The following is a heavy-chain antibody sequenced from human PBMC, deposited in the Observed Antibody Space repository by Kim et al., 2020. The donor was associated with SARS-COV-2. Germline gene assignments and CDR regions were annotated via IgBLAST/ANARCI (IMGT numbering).Heavy chain of an antibody. CDR2: IIPIFGTP. J-gene: IGHJ4*02. V-gene: IGHV1-69*13. Sequence: SVKVSCKASGGTFSSYAISWVRQAPGQGLEWMGGIIPIFGTPNYAQKFQGRVTITADESTSTAYMELSSLRSEDTAVYYCARVVYYYGSGSYYPIPTYDYWGQGTLVTVSS. CDR1: GGTFSSYA. D-gene: IGHD3-10*01. CDR3: ARVVYYYGSGSYYPIPTYDY.